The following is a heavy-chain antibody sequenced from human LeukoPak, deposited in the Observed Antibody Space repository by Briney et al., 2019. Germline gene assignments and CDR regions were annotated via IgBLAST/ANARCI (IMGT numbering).Heavy chain of an antibody. V-gene: IGHV4-30-2*01. D-gene: IGHD4-17*01. Sequence: PSQTLSLTCAVSGGSISSGGYSWSWIRQPPGKGLEWIGYIYHSGSTYYNPSLKSRVTISVDRSKNQFSLKLSSVTAADTAVYYCAREGTDYGDYYFDYWGQGTLVTASS. CDR3: AREGTDYGDYYFDY. CDR1: GGSISSGGYS. CDR2: IYHSGST. J-gene: IGHJ4*02.